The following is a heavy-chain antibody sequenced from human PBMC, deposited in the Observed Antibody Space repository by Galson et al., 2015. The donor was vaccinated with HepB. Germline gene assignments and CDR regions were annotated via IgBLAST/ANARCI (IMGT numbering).Heavy chain of an antibody. CDR2: IYPGDSDT. D-gene: IGHD3-10*01. V-gene: IGHV5-51*01. CDR3: AGHTMVRGVIGVDYYYYGMDV. J-gene: IGHJ6*02. CDR1: GYSFTSYW. Sequence: QSGAEVKKPGESLKISCKGSGYSFTSYWIGWVRQMPGKGLEWIGIIYPGDSDTRYNPSFQGQVTISADKSISTAYLQWSSLKASDTAMYYCAGHTMVRGVIGVDYYYYGMDVWGQETTITVSS.